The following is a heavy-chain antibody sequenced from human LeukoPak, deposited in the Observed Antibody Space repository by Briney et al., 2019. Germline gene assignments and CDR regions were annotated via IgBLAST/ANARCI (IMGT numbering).Heavy chain of an antibody. V-gene: IGHV3-43*02. D-gene: IGHD4-11*01. CDR1: GFTFRDFS. J-gene: IGHJ4*02. CDR3: AKGNNSISYNFDY. Sequence: GGSLRLSCAASGFTFRDFSMHWVRQVAGKGLEWVSLISGDGGVTHYGDFVRGRFTISRDNSKNSLYLQMSSLRVEDTALYYCAKGNNSISYNFDYWGQGTLATVSS. CDR2: ISGDGGVT.